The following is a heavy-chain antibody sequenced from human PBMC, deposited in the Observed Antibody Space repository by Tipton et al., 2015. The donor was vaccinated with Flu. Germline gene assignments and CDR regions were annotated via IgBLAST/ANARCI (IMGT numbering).Heavy chain of an antibody. CDR3: AATPSVTMVRGVIIRDATRVFNI. D-gene: IGHD3-10*01. V-gene: IGHV3-74*01. Sequence: SLRLSCAASGFTFSRYWMHWVRQAPGKGLVWVSRINSDGSSTNYADSVKGRFTISRDNSKNTLYLQMNSLRVEDTAVYYCAATPSVTMVRGVIIRDATRVFNIWGQGTLVTVSS. CDR1: GFTFSRYW. J-gene: IGHJ3*02. CDR2: INSDGSST.